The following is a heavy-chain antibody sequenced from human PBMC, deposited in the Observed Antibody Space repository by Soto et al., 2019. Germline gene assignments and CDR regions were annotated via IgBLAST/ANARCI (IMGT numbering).Heavy chain of an antibody. J-gene: IGHJ5*02. CDR2: TNHSGST. V-gene: IGHV4-34*01. CDR1: GGSFSGYY. Sequence: PSETLSLTCAVYGGSFSGYYWSWIRQPPGKGLEWIGETNHSGSTNYNPSLKSRVTISVDTSKNQFSLKLSSVTAADTAVYYCARGLARAASYYDFWSGKNWFDPWGQGTLVTVSS. D-gene: IGHD3-3*01. CDR3: ARGLARAASYYDFWSGKNWFDP.